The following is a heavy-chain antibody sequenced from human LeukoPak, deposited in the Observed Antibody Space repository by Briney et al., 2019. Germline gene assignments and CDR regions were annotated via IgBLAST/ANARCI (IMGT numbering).Heavy chain of an antibody. V-gene: IGHV4-39*01. Sequence: SETLSLTCTVSGGSISSSSYYWGWIRQPPGKGLEWIGSIYYSGSTYYNPSLKSRVTISVDTSKNQFSLKLSSVTAADTAVYYCARRPGYSSSWDNLFDYWGQGTLVTVSS. CDR3: ARRPGYSSSWDNLFDY. D-gene: IGHD6-13*01. CDR1: GGSISSSSYY. J-gene: IGHJ4*02. CDR2: IYYSGST.